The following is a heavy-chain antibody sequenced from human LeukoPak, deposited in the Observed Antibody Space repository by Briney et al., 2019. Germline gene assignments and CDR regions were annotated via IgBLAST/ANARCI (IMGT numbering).Heavy chain of an antibody. D-gene: IGHD1-14*01. CDR1: GYSFNSYD. J-gene: IGHJ4*02. Sequence: ASVKVSCKASGYSFNSYDVKWGRQAPGQWLEWMGRINPNSGGTNYAQEFQGRVTMTRDTSISTAYMELSRLRSDDTAVYYCARGRNNIDYWGQGTLVTVSS. V-gene: IGHV1-2*06. CDR3: ARGRNNIDY. CDR2: INPNSGGT.